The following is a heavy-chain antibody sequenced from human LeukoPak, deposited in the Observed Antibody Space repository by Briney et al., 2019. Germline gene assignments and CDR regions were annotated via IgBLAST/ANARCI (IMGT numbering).Heavy chain of an antibody. V-gene: IGHV4-39*07. CDR2: IYYSGST. Sequence: SETLSLTCTVSGGSISSSSYYWGWIRQPPGKGLEWIGSIYYSGSTYYNPSLKSRVTISVDTSKNQFSLKLSSVTAADTAVYYCARVRIAAGGDYWGQGTLVTVSS. CDR3: ARVRIAAGGDY. J-gene: IGHJ4*02. CDR1: GGSISSSSYY. D-gene: IGHD6-13*01.